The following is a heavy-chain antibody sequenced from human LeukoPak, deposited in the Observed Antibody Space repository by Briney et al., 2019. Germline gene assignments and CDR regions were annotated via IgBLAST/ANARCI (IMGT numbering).Heavy chain of an antibody. J-gene: IGHJ4*02. D-gene: IGHD1-26*01. V-gene: IGHV3-23*01. CDR2: ISGSGGST. Sequence: GGSLRLSCAASGFTFSSYAMSWVRQAPGKGLEWVSAISGSGGSTYYADSVKGRFTISRDNSKNTLYLQMNSLRAQDTAVYYCARRYLVGATYLDYWGQGTLVTVSS. CDR1: GFTFSSYA. CDR3: ARRYLVGATYLDY.